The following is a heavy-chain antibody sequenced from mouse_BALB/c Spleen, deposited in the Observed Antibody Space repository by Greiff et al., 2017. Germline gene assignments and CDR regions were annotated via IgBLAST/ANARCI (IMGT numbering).Heavy chain of an antibody. CDR1: GFTFTDYY. CDR3: ARDYYGYEGYFDY. V-gene: IGHV7-3*02. D-gene: IGHD1-2*01. J-gene: IGHJ2*01. Sequence: DVMLVESGGGLVQPGGSLRLSCATSGFTFTDYYMSWVRQPPGKALEWLGFIRNKANGYTTEYSASVKGRFTISRDNSQSILYLQMNTLRAEDSATYYCARDYYGYEGYFDYWGQGTTLTVSS. CDR2: IRNKANGYTT.